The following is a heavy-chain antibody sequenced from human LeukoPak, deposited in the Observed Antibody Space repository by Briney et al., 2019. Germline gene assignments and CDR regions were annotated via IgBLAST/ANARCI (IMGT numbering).Heavy chain of an antibody. CDR3: ATYDSWSGYNIAY. D-gene: IGHD3-3*01. J-gene: IGHJ4*02. V-gene: IGHV3-7*03. CDR1: GFTLSSRW. CDR2: INREGSEK. Sequence: PGGSLRLSCVVSGFTLSSRWMMWVRQAPGKGLEWMTNINREGSEKNYVDSVKGRFTITRDNAENSLYLQMNSLKVEDTAIYYCATYDSWSGYNIAYWGQGTLVTVSS.